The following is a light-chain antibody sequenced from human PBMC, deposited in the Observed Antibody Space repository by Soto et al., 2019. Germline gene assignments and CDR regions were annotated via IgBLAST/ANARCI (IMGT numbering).Light chain of an antibody. V-gene: IGLV1-47*01. CDR2: RNN. Sequence: QSVLTQPPSASGTPGQRVTISCSGSSSNIGSNYVYWYQQLPGTAPKLLIYRNNQRPSGVPDRFSGSYSGTSAPLAISGLRSADEADYYCAAWDDSLSGVVFGGGTKVTVL. CDR1: SSNIGSNY. CDR3: AAWDDSLSGVV. J-gene: IGLJ2*01.